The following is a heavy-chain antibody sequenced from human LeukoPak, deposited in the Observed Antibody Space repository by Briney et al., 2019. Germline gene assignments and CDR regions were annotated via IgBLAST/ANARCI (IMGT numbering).Heavy chain of an antibody. CDR3: AKEGYSGYYAFDI. CDR1: GXIFSDHY. CDR2: ISTSGSYT. V-gene: IGHV3-11*05. J-gene: IGHJ3*02. Sequence: PGGSLRLSWAASGXIFSDHYMSWIRQAPGKGRECVSYISTSGSYTNYADSVKGQFTISRDNAKNSLYLQMNSLRADDTAMYYCAKEGYSGYYAFDIWGQGTMVTVSS. D-gene: IGHD5-12*01.